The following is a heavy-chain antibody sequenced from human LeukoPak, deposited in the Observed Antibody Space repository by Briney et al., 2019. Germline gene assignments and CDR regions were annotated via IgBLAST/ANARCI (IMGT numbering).Heavy chain of an antibody. V-gene: IGHV3-23*01. CDR1: GFTFSSHG. CDR2: ISPSGGIT. J-gene: IGHJ6*03. Sequence: PGGSLRLSCAASGFTFSSHGMNWVRLAPGKGLEWVSGISPSGGITYYTDSVKGRLTTSRDNSKNTQSLQMTSLRAEVTAVYYCAKDLRDTGYYNYMDVGGKGTTVTISS. CDR3: AKDLRDTGYYNYMDV. D-gene: IGHD5-18*01.